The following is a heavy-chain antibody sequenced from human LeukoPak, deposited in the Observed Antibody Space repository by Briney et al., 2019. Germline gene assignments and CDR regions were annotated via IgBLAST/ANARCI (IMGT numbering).Heavy chain of an antibody. D-gene: IGHD6-19*01. CDR3: AREDPGGWYDY. V-gene: IGHV1-2*02. CDR2: INPNTGAT. Sequence: ASVKVSCKASGYTFTGYYMHWVRQAPGQGLEWMGWINPNTGATNYAQKFKGRVTMTRDTSISTAYMELSRLRSDDTAVYYYAREDPGGWYDYWGQGTLVTVSS. J-gene: IGHJ4*02. CDR1: GYTFTGYY.